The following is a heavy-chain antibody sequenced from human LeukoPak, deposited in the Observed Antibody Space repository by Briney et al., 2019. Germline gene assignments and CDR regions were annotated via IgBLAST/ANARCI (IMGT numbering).Heavy chain of an antibody. CDR3: ARLLEGVAGTWGY. J-gene: IGHJ4*02. D-gene: IGHD6-19*01. CDR2: IYPGDSDT. Sequence: GGSLRLSCAASGFTFRSYSMHWVRQMPGKGLEWMGMIYPGDSDTRYSPSFQGQVTISADKSISTAYLQWSSLKASDTAMYYCARLLEGVAGTWGYWGQGTLVTVS. V-gene: IGHV5-51*01. CDR1: GFTFRSYS.